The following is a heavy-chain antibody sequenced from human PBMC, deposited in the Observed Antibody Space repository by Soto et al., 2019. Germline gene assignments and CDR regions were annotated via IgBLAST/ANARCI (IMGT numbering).Heavy chain of an antibody. CDR2: ISYDGSNK. V-gene: IGHV3-30*18. D-gene: IGHD3-10*01. J-gene: IGHJ3*02. CDR3: AKARGGLVWYGGDAFDI. Sequence: QVQLVESGGGVVQPGRSLRLSCAASGFLFSNYGMHWVRQAPGTGLEWVAVISYDGSNKYYADSVKGRFTISRDNSKNTLYLQMNSLRAEDTAVYSCAKARGGLVWYGGDAFDIWGQGTMVTVSS. CDR1: GFLFSNYG.